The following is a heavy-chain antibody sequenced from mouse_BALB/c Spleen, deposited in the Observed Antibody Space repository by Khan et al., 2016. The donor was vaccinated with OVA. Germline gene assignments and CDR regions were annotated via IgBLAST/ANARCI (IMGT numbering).Heavy chain of an antibody. CDR3: GRQPYYHYNIMDY. J-gene: IGHJ4*01. CDR2: IWSDGTT. V-gene: IGHV2-6-1*01. Sequence: QVQLKQSGPGLAAPSQSLSITCTISGFSLTTYGVHWVRQPPGKGLEWLVVIWSDGTTNYNSALKSRLTITKDNSQSQVFLKMNSLQTDDTVIYFCGRQPYYHYNIMDYWGQGTSVTVSS. D-gene: IGHD2-10*01. CDR1: GFSLTTYG.